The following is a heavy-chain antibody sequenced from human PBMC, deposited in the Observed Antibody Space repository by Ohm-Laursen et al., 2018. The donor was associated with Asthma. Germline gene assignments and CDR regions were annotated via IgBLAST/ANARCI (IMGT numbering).Heavy chain of an antibody. V-gene: IGHV3-23*01. D-gene: IGHD3-22*01. CDR2: ITGSGGST. J-gene: IGHJ4*02. Sequence: SLRLSCAASGFTFSTYAMTWVRQAPGKGLEWVSTITGSGGSTYYADSVKGRFTISRGNSVNTLYLQMNSLRAEDTAVYYCAKGYYSDSSGYYYLYYFDYWGQGTLVTVSS. CDR3: AKGYYSDSSGYYYLYYFDY. CDR1: GFTFSTYA.